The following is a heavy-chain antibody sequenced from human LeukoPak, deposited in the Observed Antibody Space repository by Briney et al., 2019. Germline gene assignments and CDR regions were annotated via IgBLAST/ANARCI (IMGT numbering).Heavy chain of an antibody. CDR2: IKTDGSDK. Sequence: PGGSLRLSCAASGFTFSTYWMHWVRQAPGKGLKWVASIKTDGSDKYYVDSVKGRFTVSRDNAKNSLYLQVNSLRAEDTAVYYCARDRGGTQFDYWGQGTLVTVSS. J-gene: IGHJ4*02. D-gene: IGHD3-10*01. CDR3: ARDRGGTQFDY. CDR1: GFTFSTYW. V-gene: IGHV3-7*01.